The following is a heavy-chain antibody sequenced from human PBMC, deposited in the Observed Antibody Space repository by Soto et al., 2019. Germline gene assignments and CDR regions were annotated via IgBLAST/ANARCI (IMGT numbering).Heavy chain of an antibody. Sequence: GGSLRLSCAASGFTFSSYGMHWVRQAPGKGLEWVAVISYDGSNKYYADSVKGRFTISRDNSKNTLYLQMNSLRAEDTAVYYCAKPKTHQDSYGDYIVYWGQGTLVTVSS. CDR3: AKPKTHQDSYGDYIVY. D-gene: IGHD4-17*01. V-gene: IGHV3-30*18. CDR1: GFTFSSYG. J-gene: IGHJ4*02. CDR2: ISYDGSNK.